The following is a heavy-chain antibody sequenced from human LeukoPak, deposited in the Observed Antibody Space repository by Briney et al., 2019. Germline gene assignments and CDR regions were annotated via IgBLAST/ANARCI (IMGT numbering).Heavy chain of an antibody. D-gene: IGHD6-13*01. Sequence: SETLSLTCAVYGDFFSGYYWSWIRQPPGKGLEWIGEINHSGSANYNPSLKSRPTMSINTSKNQFSLKLSSVTAADTAVYYCARHSSWYGWDYWGQGTLVTVSS. CDR1: GDFFSGYY. J-gene: IGHJ4*02. CDR3: ARHSSWYGWDY. V-gene: IGHV4-34*01. CDR2: INHSGSA.